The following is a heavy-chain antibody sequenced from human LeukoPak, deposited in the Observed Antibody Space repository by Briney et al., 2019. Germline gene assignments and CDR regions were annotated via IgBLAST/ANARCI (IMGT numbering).Heavy chain of an antibody. D-gene: IGHD4-17*01. Sequence: SETLSLTCYLYGGSFSGYYWSWIRQSPGKGLEWIGEINQIGNTNYIPSLKSRLTISIDTSNNQFSLNLTSVTAADTAVYYCARATVTTFWSGDFWGQGTLVTVSS. CDR3: ARATVTTFWSGDF. J-gene: IGHJ4*02. CDR1: GGSFSGYY. CDR2: INQIGNT. V-gene: IGHV4-34*01.